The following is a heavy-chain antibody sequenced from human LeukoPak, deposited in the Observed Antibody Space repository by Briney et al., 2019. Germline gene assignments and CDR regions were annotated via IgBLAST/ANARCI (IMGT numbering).Heavy chain of an antibody. CDR3: ASQPAPRRNNCFDP. V-gene: IGHV4-39*07. CDR2: IYYSGST. Sequence: SETLSLTCTVSGGSISSSSYYWGWIRQPPGKGLEWVGSIYYSGSTYYNPSLKSRATISVDTTKNQFFLKLSSVTAAATAVYYCASQPAPRRNNCFDPWGQGTLVTVSS. CDR1: GGSISSSSYY. J-gene: IGHJ5*02.